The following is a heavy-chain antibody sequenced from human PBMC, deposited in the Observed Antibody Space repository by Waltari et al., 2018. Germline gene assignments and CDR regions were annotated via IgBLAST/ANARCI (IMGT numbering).Heavy chain of an antibody. Sequence: QVQLQESGPGLVKPSETLSLTCAVSGYSISSGYYWGWIRQPPGKGREWIGSIYHSGSTYYNPSRKSRVTISVDTSKNQFSLKLSSVTAADTAVYYCARAASGRYFDFWGQGTLVTVSS. D-gene: IGHD2-15*01. CDR2: IYHSGST. V-gene: IGHV4-38-2*01. J-gene: IGHJ4*02. CDR3: ARAASGRYFDF. CDR1: GYSISSGYY.